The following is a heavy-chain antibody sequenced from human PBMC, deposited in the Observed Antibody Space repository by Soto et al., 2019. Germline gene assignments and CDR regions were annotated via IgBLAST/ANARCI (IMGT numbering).Heavy chain of an antibody. CDR1: GFTFRSYA. CDR2: TGGGGVST. Sequence: EVQLLESGGGLVEPGGSLRLSCAASGFTFRSYAMTWVRQAPGKGLEWVSYTGGGGVSTYYADSVKGRFTSSRDDSKNTLYLQMNSLRAEDTALYYCAKIVGGGSHHDAFDIWGQATMVTVSS. D-gene: IGHD2-15*01. J-gene: IGHJ3*02. CDR3: AKIVGGGSHHDAFDI. V-gene: IGHV3-23*01.